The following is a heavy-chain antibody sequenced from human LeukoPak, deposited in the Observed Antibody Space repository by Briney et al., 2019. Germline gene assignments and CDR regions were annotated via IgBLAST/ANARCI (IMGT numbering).Heavy chain of an antibody. CDR1: GGTFSSYA. V-gene: IGHV1-69*13. D-gene: IGHD6-19*01. CDR3: ARGGAPYSSGWYVY. CDR2: IIPIFGTA. J-gene: IGHJ4*02. Sequence: GASVKVSCKASGGTFSSYAISWVRQAPGQGLEWVGGIIPIFGTANYAQKFQGRVTITADESTSTAYMELSSLRSEDTAVYYCARGGAPYSSGWYVYWGQGTLVTVSS.